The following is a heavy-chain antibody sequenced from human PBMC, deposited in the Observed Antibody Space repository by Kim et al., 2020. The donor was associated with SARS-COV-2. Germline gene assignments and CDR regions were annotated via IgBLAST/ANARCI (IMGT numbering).Heavy chain of an antibody. V-gene: IGHV4-34*13. D-gene: IGHD1-26*01. Sequence: SLKSRVTISVDTSTNQFSLKLSSVTAADTAVYYCARGPGGSYYYYYGMDVWGQGTTVTVSS. J-gene: IGHJ6*02. CDR3: ARGPGGSYYYYYGMDV.